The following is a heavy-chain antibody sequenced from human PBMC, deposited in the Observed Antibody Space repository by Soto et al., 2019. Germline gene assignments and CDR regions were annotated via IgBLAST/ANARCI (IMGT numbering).Heavy chain of an antibody. CDR1: GGSFSGYS. CDR3: ARDKITGLFDY. CDR2: INHSGST. J-gene: IGHJ4*02. D-gene: IGHD2-8*02. Sequence: SETLSLTCAVYGGSFSGYSWSWIRQSPGKGLEWIGKINHSGSTNYNPSLKSRVTISVDTSKNQFSLKLTSVTAADTAVYYCARDKITGLFDYWGQGTLVTVSS. V-gene: IGHV4-34*01.